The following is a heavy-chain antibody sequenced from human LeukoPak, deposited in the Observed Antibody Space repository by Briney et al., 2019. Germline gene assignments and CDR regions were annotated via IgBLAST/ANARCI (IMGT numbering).Heavy chain of an antibody. CDR2: ISSDGGNK. CDR1: GFTFSSHG. CDR3: AQDFWSFRDC. D-gene: IGHD3-3*01. V-gene: IGHV3-30*02. J-gene: IGHJ4*02. Sequence: QPGGSLRLSCAASGFTFSSHGMHWVRQAPGKGLEWVAYISSDGGNKQYADSVKGRFTISRDNSKNTLDLQMNSLRAEDTAVYYCAQDFWSFRDCWGQGTLVTVSS.